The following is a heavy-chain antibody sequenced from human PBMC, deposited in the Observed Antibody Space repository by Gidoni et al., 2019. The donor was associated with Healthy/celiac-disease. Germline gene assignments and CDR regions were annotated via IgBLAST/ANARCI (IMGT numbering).Heavy chain of an antibody. J-gene: IGHJ5*02. Sequence: VQLQESGPGLVKPSETLSLTCTVAGGSISSYYWSWIRQPPGKGLEWIGYIYYSGSTNYNPSLKSRVTISVDTSKNQFSLKLSSVTAADTAVYYCARAVAGSGWFDPWGQGTLVTVSS. CDR1: GGSISSYY. D-gene: IGHD6-19*01. CDR3: ARAVAGSGWFDP. V-gene: IGHV4-59*01. CDR2: IYYSGST.